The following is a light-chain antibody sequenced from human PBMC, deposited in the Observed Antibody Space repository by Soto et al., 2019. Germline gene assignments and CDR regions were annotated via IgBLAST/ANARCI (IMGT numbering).Light chain of an antibody. V-gene: IGKV3-15*01. CDR2: GAS. Sequence: ETVMTQSPATLSVSPGERATLSCRASQSVNSNLAWYQQKLGQAPRVLIFGASTRATGIPARFSGSGSGTEFTLTISSLQSEDFAVYYCQQYNNWHPWTFGQGTKVDIK. CDR3: QQYNNWHPWT. CDR1: QSVNSN. J-gene: IGKJ1*01.